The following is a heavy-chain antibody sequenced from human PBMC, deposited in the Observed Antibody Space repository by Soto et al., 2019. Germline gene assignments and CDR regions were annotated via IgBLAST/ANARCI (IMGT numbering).Heavy chain of an antibody. V-gene: IGHV3-23*01. CDR2: ISGSGGST. D-gene: IGHD6-6*01. CDR3: AKDLLGGYSSSVGWFDP. Sequence: GGSLRLSCAASGFTFSSNAMSWVRQAPGKGLEWVSSISGSGGSTYYADSVKGRFTISRDNFKNTLYLQMNSLRAEDTAIYYCAKDLLGGYSSSVGWFDPWGQGTLVTVSS. J-gene: IGHJ5*02. CDR1: GFTFSSNA.